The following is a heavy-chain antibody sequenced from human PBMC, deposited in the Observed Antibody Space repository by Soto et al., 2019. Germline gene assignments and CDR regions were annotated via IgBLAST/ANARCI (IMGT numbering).Heavy chain of an antibody. J-gene: IGHJ4*02. Sequence: PGGSLRLSCAASGFTFSGHAMSWVRHAPGKVLEWVSTISGGGGNTYYADSVKGRFTISRDNSKSTLYLQMDSLRAEDTALYYCLKGGNYSSSPFDQCGQGHLVPVSA. CDR2: ISGGGGNT. D-gene: IGHD6-13*01. CDR1: GFTFSGHA. V-gene: IGHV3-23*01. CDR3: LKGGNYSSSPFDQ.